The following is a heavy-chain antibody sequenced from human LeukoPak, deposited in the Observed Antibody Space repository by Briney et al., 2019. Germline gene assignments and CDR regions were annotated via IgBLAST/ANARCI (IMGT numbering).Heavy chain of an antibody. Sequence: GGSLRLSCAASGFTFSDYYMSWIRQAPGKGLEWVSYISSSGSTIYYADSVKGRFTISRDNAKNSLYLQMNSLRAEDTAVYHCARGSLRFLEWGANWFDPWGQGTLVTVSS. CDR2: ISSSGSTI. V-gene: IGHV3-11*01. J-gene: IGHJ5*02. CDR1: GFTFSDYY. CDR3: ARGSLRFLEWGANWFDP. D-gene: IGHD3-3*01.